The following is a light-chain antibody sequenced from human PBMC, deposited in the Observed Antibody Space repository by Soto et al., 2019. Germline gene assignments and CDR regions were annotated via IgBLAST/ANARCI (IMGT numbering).Light chain of an antibody. V-gene: IGLV2-23*01. CDR3: CSYAGSSNYV. J-gene: IGLJ1*01. CDR2: EDT. CDR1: SRDVGIYNL. Sequence: QSPQTHPASVSGSPGQSITISCTGTSRDVGIYNLVSWYQLHPGKVPKLIIYEDTKRPSGISSRFSGSESGITAFLTISGLQAEEEADYYCCSYAGSSNYVFGTGTKVTVL.